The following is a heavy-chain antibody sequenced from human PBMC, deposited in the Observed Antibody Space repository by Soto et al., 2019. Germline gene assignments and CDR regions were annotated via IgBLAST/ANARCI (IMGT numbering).Heavy chain of an antibody. CDR1: GFTFSSYG. V-gene: IGHV3-30*18. CDR2: ISYDGSNK. Sequence: QVPLVEAGGGAVQPGRSLRLSCAASGFTFSSYGMHWVRQAPGKGLECVAVISYDGSNKYYADSVKGRFTIYRDNCKNTLYLQMNNLRPEDTAVYYCAKDVVVGSTTEVGDYYYYYAMDVWGQGTPVTVSS. D-gene: IGHD1-26*01. CDR3: AKDVVVGSTTEVGDYYYYYAMDV. J-gene: IGHJ6*02.